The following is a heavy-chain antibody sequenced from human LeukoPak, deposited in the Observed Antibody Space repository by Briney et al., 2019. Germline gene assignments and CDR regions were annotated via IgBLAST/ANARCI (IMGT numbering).Heavy chain of an antibody. D-gene: IGHD6-19*01. CDR2: ISTNGDRT. V-gene: IGHV3-64*02. Sequence: PGGSLRLSCGASGFTFSNSAMYWVRQAPGKGLEFVSVISTNGDRTYYADSVKGRFTISRDNSKNTLYLQMGSLRADDMAVSYCARGVAISSSGWYDTFDYWGQGALVTISS. CDR1: GFTFSNSA. J-gene: IGHJ4*02. CDR3: ARGVAISSSGWYDTFDY.